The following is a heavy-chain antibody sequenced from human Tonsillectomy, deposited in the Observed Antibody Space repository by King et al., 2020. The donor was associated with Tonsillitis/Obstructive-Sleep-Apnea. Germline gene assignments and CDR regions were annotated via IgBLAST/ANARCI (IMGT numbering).Heavy chain of an antibody. V-gene: IGHV1-69*01. Sequence: QLVQSGAEVKKPGSSVKVSCKASGGTFSSYAISWVRQAPGQGLEWMGGIIPIFGTANYAQKFQGRVTITADESTSTAYMELSSLRSEDTAVYYCARNRASYDSSGYSLIIRDYYYYYMDVWGKGTTVTVSS. D-gene: IGHD3-22*01. CDR2: IIPIFGTA. CDR1: GGTFSSYA. CDR3: ARNRASYDSSGYSLIIRDYYYYYMDV. J-gene: IGHJ6*03.